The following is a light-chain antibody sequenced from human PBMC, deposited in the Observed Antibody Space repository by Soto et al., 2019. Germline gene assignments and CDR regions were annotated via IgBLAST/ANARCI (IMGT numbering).Light chain of an antibody. Sequence: QSALTQPPSASGSPGQSVTISCTGTSSDVGDYNYVSWYQQHPGKAPKLMIYEVSKRPSGVPDRFSGSKSGNTASLTVSGLQAEDEADYYCSSYAGRLYVFGTATKVTVL. CDR2: EVS. CDR1: SSDVGDYNY. V-gene: IGLV2-8*01. J-gene: IGLJ1*01. CDR3: SSYAGRLYV.